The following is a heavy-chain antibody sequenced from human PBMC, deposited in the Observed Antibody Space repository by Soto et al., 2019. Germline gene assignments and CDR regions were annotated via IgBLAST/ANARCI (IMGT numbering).Heavy chain of an antibody. Sequence: PGGSLRLSCAASGFTFSTYGMRWVRQAPGKGLEWVAVMLSDGSNKYYIDSVEGRFTISRDNSKNTLYLQMNSLRAEDTALYYCAKGSDDDSGLFDYWGQGTLVTVSS. CDR2: MLSDGSNK. J-gene: IGHJ4*02. CDR1: GFTFSTYG. V-gene: IGHV3-30*18. D-gene: IGHD5-12*01. CDR3: AKGSDDDSGLFDY.